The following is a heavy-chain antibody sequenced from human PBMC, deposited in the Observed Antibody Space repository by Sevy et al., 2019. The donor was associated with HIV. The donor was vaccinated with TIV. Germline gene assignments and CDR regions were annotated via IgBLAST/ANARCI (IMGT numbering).Heavy chain of an antibody. CDR3: ARHGRWLQLGDTDAEYFQH. D-gene: IGHD5-12*01. J-gene: IGHJ1*01. CDR1: GGSISSSSYY. Sequence: SETLSLTCTVSGGSISSSSYYWGWIRQPPGKGLEWIGRIYYSGSTYYNPSLKSRVTISVDTSKNQFSLKLSSVTAADTAGYYGARHGRWLQLGDTDAEYFQHWGQGTLVTVSS. CDR2: IYYSGST. V-gene: IGHV4-39*01.